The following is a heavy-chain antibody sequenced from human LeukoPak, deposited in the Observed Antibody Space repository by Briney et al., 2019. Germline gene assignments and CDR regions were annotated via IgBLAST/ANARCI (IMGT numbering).Heavy chain of an antibody. CDR2: ISSSSSYI. CDR1: GFTFSSYS. Sequence: GGSLRLSCAASGFTFSSYSMNWVRQAPGKGLEWVSSISSSSSYIYYADSVKGRFTNSRDNAKNSLYLQMNSLRAEDTAVYYCASYYYGSGSYSNDYWGQGTLVTVSS. CDR3: ASYYYGSGSYSNDY. V-gene: IGHV3-21*01. D-gene: IGHD3-10*01. J-gene: IGHJ4*02.